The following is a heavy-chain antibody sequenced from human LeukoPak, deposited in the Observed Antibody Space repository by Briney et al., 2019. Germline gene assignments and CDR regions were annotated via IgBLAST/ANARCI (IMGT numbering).Heavy chain of an antibody. V-gene: IGHV4-39*07. CDR3: ASPVRRVGAAPTDY. Sequence: SETLSLTCTVSGGSISSSSYYWGWIRQPPGKGLEWIGSIYYSGSTYYNPSLKSRVTLSVDTSKNQFSLKLSSVTAADTAVYYCASPVRRVGAAPTDYWGQGTLVTVSS. D-gene: IGHD3-10*01. J-gene: IGHJ4*02. CDR1: GGSISSSSYY. CDR2: IYYSGST.